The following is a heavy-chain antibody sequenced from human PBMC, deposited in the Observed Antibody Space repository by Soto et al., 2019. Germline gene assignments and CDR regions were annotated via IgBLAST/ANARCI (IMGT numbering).Heavy chain of an antibody. CDR1: GLTLSNAW. CDR3: VTYYDILTGPRDAFDI. Sequence: TGGSLRLSCAASGLTLSNAWKHRVRQAPGKGLEWVGRIKSKTDGGTTDYAAPVKGRFTISRDDSKNTLYLQMNSLKTEDTAVYYCVTYYDILTGPRDAFDIWGQGTMVTVSS. J-gene: IGHJ3*02. CDR2: IKSKTDGGTT. V-gene: IGHV3-15*07. D-gene: IGHD3-9*01.